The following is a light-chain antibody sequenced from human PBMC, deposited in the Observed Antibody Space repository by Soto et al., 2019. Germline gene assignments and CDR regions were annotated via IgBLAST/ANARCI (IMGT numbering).Light chain of an antibody. J-gene: IGLJ1*01. Sequence: QSVVTQPPSVSAAPGQKVTISGSGSSSNIGNNYVSWYQQLPGTAPKLLIYDSNKRPSGIPDRFSGSKSGTSATLGITGLQTGDEADYYCGTWDSSLSAYVFGTGTKLTVL. CDR1: SSNIGNNY. CDR2: DSN. CDR3: GTWDSSLSAYV. V-gene: IGLV1-51*01.